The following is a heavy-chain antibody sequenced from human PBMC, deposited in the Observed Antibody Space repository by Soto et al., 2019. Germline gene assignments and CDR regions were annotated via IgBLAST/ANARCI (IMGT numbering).Heavy chain of an antibody. D-gene: IGHD6-13*01. J-gene: IGHJ6*02. CDR3: AREIGGRVAAAGKVDYYYYGMDV. CDR2: INPNSGGT. Sequence: ASVKVSCKASGYTFTGYYMHWVRQAPGEGLEWMGWINPNSGGTNYAQKFQGWVTMTRDTSISTAYMELSRLRSDDTAAYYCAREIGGRVAAAGKVDYYYYGMDVWGQGTTVTVSS. CDR1: GYTFTGYY. V-gene: IGHV1-2*04.